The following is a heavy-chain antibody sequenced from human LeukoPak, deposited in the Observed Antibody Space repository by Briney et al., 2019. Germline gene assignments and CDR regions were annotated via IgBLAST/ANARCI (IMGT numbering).Heavy chain of an antibody. CDR1: GGSISSGDYY. CDR3: ARLSLYWNYADY. J-gene: IGHJ4*02. V-gene: IGHV4-39*07. Sequence: SETLSLTCTVSGGSISSGDYYWSCIRLPPGKGLEWIGEINHSGSTNYNPSLKSRVTISVDTSKNQFSLKLSSVTAADTAVYYCARLSLYWNYADYWGQGTLVTVSS. CDR2: INHSGST. D-gene: IGHD2-15*01.